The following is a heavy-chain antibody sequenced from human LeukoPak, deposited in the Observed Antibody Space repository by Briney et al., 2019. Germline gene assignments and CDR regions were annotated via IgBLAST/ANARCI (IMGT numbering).Heavy chain of an antibody. CDR3: ARGLITFGGAYDY. J-gene: IGHJ4*02. D-gene: IGHD3-16*01. V-gene: IGHV4-59*08. Sequence: SETLSLTCTVSGGSLSTYYWSWIRQPPGKGLEWIGYIYHSGSANYNPSLKSRVTISVDTSQNQFYLKLSSVTAADTAVYYCARGLITFGGAYDYWGQGTLVTVSS. CDR2: IYHSGSA. CDR1: GGSLSTYY.